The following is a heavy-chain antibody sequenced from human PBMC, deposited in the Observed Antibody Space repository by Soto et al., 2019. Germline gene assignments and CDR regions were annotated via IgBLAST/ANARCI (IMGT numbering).Heavy chain of an antibody. D-gene: IGHD6-13*01. CDR2: ISGSGSST. CDR1: GFTFSVYA. V-gene: IGHV3-23*01. Sequence: EVQLLESGGGLVQPGGSLRLSCAASGFTFSVYAISWVRQAPGKGLEWVSGISGSGSSTFYTDSVKGRFTISRDNSKNALYLEMNSLRAEDTAVYYCAKETYSSSHIASWGQGTLVTVSS. J-gene: IGHJ4*02. CDR3: AKETYSSSHIAS.